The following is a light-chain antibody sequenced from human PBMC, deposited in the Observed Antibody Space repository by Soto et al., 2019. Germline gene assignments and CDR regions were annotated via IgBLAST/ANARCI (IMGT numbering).Light chain of an antibody. CDR2: GSF. CDR1: QSVDNN. Sequence: EIVMTQSPVTLSASPGESATLSCRASQSVDNNVAWYQQKPGQAPRLLIVGSFARATGIPARFSGSGSGSEFTLTISGLQSEDFAVYYCQQYHKWPITFGQGTRLEIK. CDR3: QQYHKWPIT. J-gene: IGKJ5*01. V-gene: IGKV3-15*01.